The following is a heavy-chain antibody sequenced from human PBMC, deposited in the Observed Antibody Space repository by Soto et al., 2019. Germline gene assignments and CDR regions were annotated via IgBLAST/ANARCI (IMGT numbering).Heavy chain of an antibody. CDR1: GVSISNSSYY. J-gene: IGHJ4*02. Sequence: QLQLQESGPGLVKPSETLSLTCTVSGVSISNSSYYWGWIRRPPGKGLEWIGTIYYSGITYYNPSLKSRVTTSVDTSKNQFSLKLTSVTAADTAVYYCARHGSNWGQGTLVTVSS. CDR2: IYYSGIT. CDR3: ARHGSN. V-gene: IGHV4-39*01.